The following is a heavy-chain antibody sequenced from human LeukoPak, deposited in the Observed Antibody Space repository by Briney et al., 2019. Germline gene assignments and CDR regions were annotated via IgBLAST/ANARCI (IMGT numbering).Heavy chain of an antibody. CDR1: GGSFSDYY. Sequence: SETLSLTCAVYGGSFSDYYWAWVRQSPGKGLEWIGQVSHTGSTNNNPSLKSRVRISADMSKNQFSLRLSSVTAADTAVYYCARDGGYCGDGGCYTDYWSQGTLVTVSS. D-gene: IGHD2-15*01. CDR3: ARDGGYCGDGGCYTDY. J-gene: IGHJ4*02. V-gene: IGHV4-34*01. CDR2: VSHTGST.